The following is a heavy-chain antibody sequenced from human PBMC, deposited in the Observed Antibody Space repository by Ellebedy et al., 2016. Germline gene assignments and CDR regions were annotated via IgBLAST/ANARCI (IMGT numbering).Heavy chain of an antibody. CDR2: ISGSGGST. V-gene: IGHV3-23*01. Sequence: GGSLRLSCAASGFTFSTYAMSWVRQTPGKGLEWVSAISGSGGSTYYADSVKGRFTISRDNSKNTLYLQMNSLRAEDTAVYYCARSVWFGGGKYYYYGMDVWGQGTTVTVSS. CDR1: GFTFSTYA. J-gene: IGHJ6*02. CDR3: ARSVWFGGGKYYYYGMDV. D-gene: IGHD3-10*01.